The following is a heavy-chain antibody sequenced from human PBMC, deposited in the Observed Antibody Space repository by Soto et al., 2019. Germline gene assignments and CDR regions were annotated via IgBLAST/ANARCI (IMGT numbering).Heavy chain of an antibody. D-gene: IGHD4-17*01. J-gene: IGHJ4*02. CDR3: ARSDYYGDARFY. Sequence: PSETLSLTCTVSGGSISSGGYYWGWVPQHPGKGLEWIGYIYYSGSTYYNPSLKSRVTISVDTSKNQFSLKLSSVTAADTAVYYCARSDYYGDARFYWGQGTLVTVSS. CDR1: GGSISSGGYY. V-gene: IGHV4-31*03. CDR2: IYYSGST.